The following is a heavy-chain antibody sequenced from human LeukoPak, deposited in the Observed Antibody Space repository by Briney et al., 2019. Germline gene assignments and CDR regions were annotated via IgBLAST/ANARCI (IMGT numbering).Heavy chain of an antibody. CDR2: ISWNSGSI. D-gene: IGHD6-25*01. CDR3: AKDRQRDQSLFDY. Sequence: GGSLRLSCAASGFTFDDYATHWVRQAPGKGLEWVSGISWNSGSIGYADSVEGRFTISRDNAKNSLYLQMNSLRAEDTALYYCAKDRQRDQSLFDYWGQGTLVTVSS. CDR1: GFTFDDYA. J-gene: IGHJ4*02. V-gene: IGHV3-9*01.